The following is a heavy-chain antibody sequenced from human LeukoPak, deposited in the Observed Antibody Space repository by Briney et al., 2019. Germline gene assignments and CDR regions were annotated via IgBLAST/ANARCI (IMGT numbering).Heavy chain of an antibody. Sequence: EASVKVSCKASGYTFTGYYMHWVRQAPGQGLEWMGRINPNSGGTNYAQKFQGRVTMTRDTSISTAYIELSRLRSDDTAVYYCARGIAGYSSGHYFDYWGQGTLVTVSS. CDR1: GYTFTGYY. J-gene: IGHJ4*02. CDR2: INPNSGGT. D-gene: IGHD6-19*01. V-gene: IGHV1-2*06. CDR3: ARGIAGYSSGHYFDY.